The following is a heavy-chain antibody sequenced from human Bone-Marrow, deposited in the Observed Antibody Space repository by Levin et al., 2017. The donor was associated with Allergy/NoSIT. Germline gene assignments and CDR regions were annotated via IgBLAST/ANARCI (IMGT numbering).Heavy chain of an antibody. Sequence: GESLKISCAASGFTFSSYGMHWVRQAPGKGLEWVAVISYDGSNKYYADSVKGRFTISRDNSKNTLYLQMNSLRAEDTAVYYCARLPGPGIAAAGTYGFDYWGQGTLVTVSS. CDR3: ARLPGPGIAAAGTYGFDY. V-gene: IGHV3-30*03. J-gene: IGHJ4*02. D-gene: IGHD6-13*01. CDR1: GFTFSSYG. CDR2: ISYDGSNK.